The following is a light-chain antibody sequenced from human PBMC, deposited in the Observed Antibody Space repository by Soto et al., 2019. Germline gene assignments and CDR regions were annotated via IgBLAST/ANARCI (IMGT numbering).Light chain of an antibody. J-gene: IGKJ1*01. Sequence: EVVLTQSPGTLSLSPGERATLSCGASQSVTGNYLAWYQQKPGQAPRLLIFGASTRVTGIPDRFSGSGSGTDFTLTISRLEPEDFAVYYCQHYYTSYTTFGQGTKVEIK. CDR3: QHYYTSYTT. V-gene: IGKV3-20*01. CDR1: QSVTGNY. CDR2: GAS.